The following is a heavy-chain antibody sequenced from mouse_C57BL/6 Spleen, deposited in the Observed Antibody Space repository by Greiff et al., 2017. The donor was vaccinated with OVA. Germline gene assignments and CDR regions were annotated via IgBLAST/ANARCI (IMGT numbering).Heavy chain of an antibody. J-gene: IGHJ2*01. Sequence: QVQLKESGAELVRPGASVKLSCKASGYTFTDYYINWVKQRPGQGLEWIARIYPGSGNTYYNEKFKGKATLTAEKSSSTAYMHLSSLTSEDSAVYFCARQGTGHFDYWGQGTTLTVSS. CDR2: IYPGSGNT. D-gene: IGHD3-3*01. CDR1: GYTFTDYY. V-gene: IGHV1-76*01. CDR3: ARQGTGHFDY.